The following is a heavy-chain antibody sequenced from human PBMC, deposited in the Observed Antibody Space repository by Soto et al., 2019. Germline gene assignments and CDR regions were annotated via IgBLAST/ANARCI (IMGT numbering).Heavy chain of an antibody. CDR2: LIPLFGTS. J-gene: IGHJ4*02. D-gene: IGHD7-27*01. CDR1: GGTFTGHA. V-gene: IGHV1-69*06. CDR3: ARGPNWGYRFDS. Sequence: QVQLVQSGAEVKKPGSSVKVSCEASGGTFTGHAISWVRQAPGQGPEWMGGLIPLFGTSQHAQNFQGRLTITADKSTSTAYMELARLRLEDGAIYYCARGPNWGYRFDSWGQGTLVTVSS.